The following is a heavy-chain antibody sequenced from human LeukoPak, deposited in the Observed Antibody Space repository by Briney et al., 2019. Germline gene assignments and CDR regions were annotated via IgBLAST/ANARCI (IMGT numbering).Heavy chain of an antibody. D-gene: IGHD2-21*01. V-gene: IGHV3-23*01. Sequence: GGSLRLSCAASGFTFSSYAMSWVRQAPGKGLEWVSAISDRGNSIKYAGSVRGRFTVSRDNSKNILYLQMNSLRLEDTALYYCGRDWALDIWGQGTMVTVSS. J-gene: IGHJ3*02. CDR1: GFTFSSYA. CDR2: ISDRGNSI. CDR3: GRDWALDI.